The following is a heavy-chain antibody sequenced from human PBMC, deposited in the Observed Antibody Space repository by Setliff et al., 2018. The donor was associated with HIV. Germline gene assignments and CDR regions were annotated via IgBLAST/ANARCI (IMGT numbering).Heavy chain of an antibody. CDR2: IYASDNRGST. CDR3: ARADRCSGDTCYYY. D-gene: IGHD2-15*01. J-gene: IGHJ4*02. CDR1: GDSITTGVYY. V-gene: IGHV4-61*09. Sequence: ASETLSLTCTVSGDSITTGVYYWSWIRQPAGQVLEWIGHIYASDNRGSTSYNPSLNSRVTISLDTSKNQFSLRLTSVAATYTAVYYCARADRCSGDTCYYYWGQGALVTVSS.